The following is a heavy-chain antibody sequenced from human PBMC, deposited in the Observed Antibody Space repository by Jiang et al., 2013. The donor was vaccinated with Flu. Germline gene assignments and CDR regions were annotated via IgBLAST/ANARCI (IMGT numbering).Heavy chain of an antibody. Sequence: KPTQTLTLTCTFSGFSLNSNGVGVGWLRQPPGKALEWLALIYWNDDKLYSPSLENRLTITKDTSKNQVVLTMTNLDPVDTATYFCAHRGGFLNYYYYVDVWGNGTTVTVSS. CDR3: AHRGGFLNYYYYVDV. D-gene: IGHD2/OR15-2a*01. CDR2: IYWNDDK. J-gene: IGHJ6*03. CDR1: GFSLNSNGVG. V-gene: IGHV2-5*01.